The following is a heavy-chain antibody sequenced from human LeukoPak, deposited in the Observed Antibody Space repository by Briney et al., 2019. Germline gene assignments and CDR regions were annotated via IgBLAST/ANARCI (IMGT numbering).Heavy chain of an antibody. CDR1: GGSISSYY. D-gene: IGHD1-7*01. V-gene: IGHV4-4*09. CDR2: IYTSGST. J-gene: IGHJ5*02. CDR3: ARMNFRSVDP. Sequence: MSSETLSLTYTVSGGSISSYYWSWIRQPPGKGLEWIGYIYTSGSTNYNPSLKSRVTISVDTSKNQFSLKLSSVTAADPAVYYCARMNFRSVDPWGQGTLVTVSS.